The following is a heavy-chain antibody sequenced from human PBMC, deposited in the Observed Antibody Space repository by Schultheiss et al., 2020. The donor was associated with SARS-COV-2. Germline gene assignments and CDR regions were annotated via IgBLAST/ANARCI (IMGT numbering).Heavy chain of an antibody. D-gene: IGHD1-26*01. CDR1: GFTFSSYS. Sequence: GGSLRLSCAASGFTFSSYSMNWVRQAPGKGLEWVSVIYSGGSTYYADSVKGRFTISRHNSKNTLYLQMNSLRAEDTAVYYCAKGSGNRDYWGQGTLVTVSS. CDR2: IYSGGST. V-gene: IGHV3-23*03. CDR3: AKGSGNRDY. J-gene: IGHJ4*02.